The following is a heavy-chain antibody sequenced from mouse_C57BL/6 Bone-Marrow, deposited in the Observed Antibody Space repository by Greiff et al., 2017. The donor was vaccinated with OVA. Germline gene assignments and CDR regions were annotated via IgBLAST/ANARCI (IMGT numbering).Heavy chain of an antibody. J-gene: IGHJ3*01. CDR3: ARDLGYDGFAY. V-gene: IGHV1-4*01. CDR2: INPSSGYT. CDR1: GYTFTSYT. Sequence: VQLQQSGAELARPGASVKMSCKASGYTFTSYTMHWVKQRPGQGLEWIGYINPSSGYTKYNQKFKDKATLTADKSSSTAYMQLSSLTSEDSAVYYCARDLGYDGFAYWGQGTLVTVSA. D-gene: IGHD2-2*01.